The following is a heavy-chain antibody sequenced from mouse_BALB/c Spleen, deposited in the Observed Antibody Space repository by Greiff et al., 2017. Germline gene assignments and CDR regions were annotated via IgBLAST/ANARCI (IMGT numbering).Heavy chain of an antibody. V-gene: IGHV5-12-1*01. CDR2: ISSGGGST. D-gene: IGHD1-1*01. CDR1: GFAFSSYD. Sequence: EVQRVESGGGLVKPGGSLKLSCAASGFAFSSYDMSWVRQTPEKRLEWVAYISSGGGSTYYPDTVKGRFTISRDNAKNTLYLQMSSLKSEDTAMYYCARHPYGSPYYYAMDYWGQGTSVTVSS. CDR3: ARHPYGSPYYYAMDY. J-gene: IGHJ4*01.